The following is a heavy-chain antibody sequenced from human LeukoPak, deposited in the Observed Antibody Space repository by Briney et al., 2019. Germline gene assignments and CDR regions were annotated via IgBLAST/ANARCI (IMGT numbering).Heavy chain of an antibody. CDR1: GFPVSSNY. Sequence: PGGSLRLSCAASGFPVSSNYMTWVRQAPGKGLEWVSIIYSGGSTYYSDSVKGRFIISRDNSKNTLYLQMNSLRAEDTAVYYCARDWGFTVTTNAFDIWGQGTMATVSS. CDR2: IYSGGST. D-gene: IGHD4-17*01. CDR3: ARDWGFTVTTNAFDI. J-gene: IGHJ3*02. V-gene: IGHV3-66*01.